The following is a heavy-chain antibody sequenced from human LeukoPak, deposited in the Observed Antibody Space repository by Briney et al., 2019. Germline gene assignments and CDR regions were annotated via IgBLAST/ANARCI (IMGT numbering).Heavy chain of an antibody. CDR3: ARAYSRSWCDAFDI. V-gene: IGHV4-38-2*02. CDR1: DYSISSGYY. J-gene: IGHJ3*02. Sequence: PSETLSLTCTVSDYSISSGYYWGWIRQSPGKGLEWIGTIYHSGSAYYNPSLKSRVTISVDTSKNQFSLRLTSVTAADTAVYYCARAYSRSWCDAFDIWGQGTMVTVSS. D-gene: IGHD6-13*01. CDR2: IYHSGSA.